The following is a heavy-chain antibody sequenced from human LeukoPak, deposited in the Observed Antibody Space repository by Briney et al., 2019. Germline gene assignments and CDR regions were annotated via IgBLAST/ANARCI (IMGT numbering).Heavy chain of an antibody. CDR3: ARASGYSSGWYYGHIDAFDI. D-gene: IGHD6-19*01. J-gene: IGHJ3*02. CDR2: IKQDGSEE. Sequence: GESLRLSCAASGFTFSSYWMSWVRQPPGKGLEWVANIKQDGSEEYYVDSVKGRFTISRDNAKNSLYLQMNSLRAEDTAVYYCARASGYSSGWYYGHIDAFDIWGQGTMVTVSS. CDR1: GFTFSSYW. V-gene: IGHV3-7*01.